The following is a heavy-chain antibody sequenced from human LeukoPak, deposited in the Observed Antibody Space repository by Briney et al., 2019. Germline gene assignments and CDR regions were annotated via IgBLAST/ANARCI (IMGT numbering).Heavy chain of an antibody. CDR1: GFTFNNYD. J-gene: IGHJ6*02. D-gene: IGHD2-15*01. V-gene: IGHV3-30*03. CDR3: VRGADCSGGSCSGLDV. Sequence: GGSLRLSCAGSGFTFNNYDIHWVRQAPGKGLEWVAVISYDGYNKYYIDSVKGRFSISRDNSKKALYLEMNGLRGEDTAVYYCVRGADCSGGSCSGLDVWGQGTTVTVSS. CDR2: ISYDGYNK.